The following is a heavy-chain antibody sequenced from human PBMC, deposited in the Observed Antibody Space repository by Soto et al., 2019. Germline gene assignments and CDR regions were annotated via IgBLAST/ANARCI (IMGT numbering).Heavy chain of an antibody. CDR1: GGTFSTNP. CDR2: TGSGTGPG. Sequence: SVKVSCKASGGTFSTNPISWVRQAPGQGLEWMGGTGSGTGPGNNAQRFQGRLTITADKITNTAYMELSSLSSEDTAVYYCARRDSGGFFRYFDSWGQGTLVTVSS. J-gene: IGHJ4*02. D-gene: IGHD2-15*01. V-gene: IGHV1-69*06. CDR3: ARRDSGGFFRYFDS.